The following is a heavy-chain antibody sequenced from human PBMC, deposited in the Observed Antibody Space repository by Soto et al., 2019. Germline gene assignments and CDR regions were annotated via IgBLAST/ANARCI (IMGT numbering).Heavy chain of an antibody. CDR2: LNGGNGGT. J-gene: IGHJ4*01. V-gene: IGHV1-3*01. Sequence: ASVKVSCKASGYTFTKQSMHWVRQAPGQRLEWMGWLNGGNGGTQYSQKFQGRVTLTGDTSASIAYMELSSLTSEDTAVYYCARVEYLGSTATSEIDNRGQGTPVTVSS. D-gene: IGHD3-16*01. CDR1: GYTFTKQS. CDR3: ARVEYLGSTATSEIDN.